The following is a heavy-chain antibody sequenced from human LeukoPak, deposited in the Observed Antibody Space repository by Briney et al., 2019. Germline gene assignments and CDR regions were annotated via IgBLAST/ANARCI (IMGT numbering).Heavy chain of an antibody. CDR1: GYTFNIHG. CDR3: ARSSSITAAGTVYFDY. V-gene: IGHV1-18*01. CDR2: ISACNGNT. J-gene: IGHJ4*02. D-gene: IGHD6-13*01. Sequence: ASVKVSCKSSGYTFNIHGVTWVRQAPGQGLEWMGWISACNGNTNYVQKLQGRVTMTTDTSTSTAYMELRSLRSDDTAVYYCARSSSITAAGTVYFDYWGQGTLVSVSS.